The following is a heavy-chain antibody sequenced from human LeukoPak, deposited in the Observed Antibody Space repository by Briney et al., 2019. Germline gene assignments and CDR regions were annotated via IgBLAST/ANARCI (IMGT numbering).Heavy chain of an antibody. J-gene: IGHJ4*02. CDR2: IWYDGTNK. Sequence: PGRSLRLSCVASGFTFSSYSMHWVRQAPAKGLEWVAVIWYDGTNKYYADSVKGRFTISRDSPKNTLYLQMNSLRAEDTAVYYCARAAYDNSGYLTLWGQGTLVTVSS. V-gene: IGHV3-33*01. CDR3: ARAAYDNSGYLTL. D-gene: IGHD3-22*01. CDR1: GFTFSSYS.